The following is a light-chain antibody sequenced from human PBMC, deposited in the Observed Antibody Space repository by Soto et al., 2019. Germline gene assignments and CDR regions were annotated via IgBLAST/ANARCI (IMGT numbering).Light chain of an antibody. CDR1: SADIGSNN. V-gene: IGLV1-44*01. CDR2: SNN. CDR3: AAWDDSLDGYV. J-gene: IGLJ1*01. Sequence: QSALTQPPSASGTPGQRVTISCSGSSADIGSNNVNWYQQLPGAAPKLLIHSNNQRPSGVPDRFSGSKSGTSASLAISGLQSEDEADYYCAAWDDSLDGYVFXTGTKLTVL.